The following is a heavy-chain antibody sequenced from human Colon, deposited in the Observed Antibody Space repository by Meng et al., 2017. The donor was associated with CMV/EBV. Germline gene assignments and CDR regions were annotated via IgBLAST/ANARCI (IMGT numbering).Heavy chain of an antibody. J-gene: IGHJ5*02. CDR1: GYMFTTYD. CDR2: MNPDSGDT. CDR3: ARGPSKVIVVVPAARGWWFDP. D-gene: IGHD2-2*01. Sequence: ASVKVSCKASGYMFTTYDISWVRQAAGQGLEWMGWMNPDSGDTVYSQKFQGRVTMTRNTSISTAYMELSSLRSEDTAVYYCARGPSKVIVVVPAARGWWFDPWGQGTLVTVSS. V-gene: IGHV1-8*01.